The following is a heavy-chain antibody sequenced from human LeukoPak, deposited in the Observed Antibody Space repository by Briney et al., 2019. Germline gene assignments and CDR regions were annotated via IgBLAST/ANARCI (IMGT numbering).Heavy chain of an antibody. D-gene: IGHD3-22*01. CDR3: ARDLGDTDSSGYYWAY. CDR1: GGSISSYY. Sequence: SGTLSLTCTVSGGSISSYYWSWIRQPPGKGLEWIGYIYYSGSTNYNPSLKSRVTISVDTSKNQFSLKLSSVTAADTAVYYCARDLGDTDSSGYYWAYWGQGTLVTVSS. CDR2: IYYSGST. V-gene: IGHV4-59*01. J-gene: IGHJ4*02.